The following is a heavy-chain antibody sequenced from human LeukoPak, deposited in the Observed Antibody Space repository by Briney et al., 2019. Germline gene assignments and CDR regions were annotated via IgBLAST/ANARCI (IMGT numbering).Heavy chain of an antibody. Sequence: GSLRLSCASSGLTVSNNSLSWVRQAPGKGLEWVSVIYRGGSTYYADSVKDRFTISRDNSKNTLYLQMNSLRAEDTAVYYCARGPGFDWWYSDYWGQGTLVTVSS. CDR2: IYRGGST. V-gene: IGHV3-66*01. D-gene: IGHD3-9*01. CDR1: GLTVSNNS. CDR3: ARGPGFDWWYSDY. J-gene: IGHJ4*02.